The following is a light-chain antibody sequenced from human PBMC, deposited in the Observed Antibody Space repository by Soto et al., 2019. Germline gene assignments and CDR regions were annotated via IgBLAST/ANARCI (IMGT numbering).Light chain of an antibody. J-gene: IGLJ3*02. CDR3: LLYIGGGWV. CDR1: TGAVTSGFY. V-gene: IGLV7-43*01. Sequence: QAVVTQEPSLTVSPGGTVTLTCASSTGAVTSGFYPNWFQQKPGQAPRALIYSTSNKYSWTPARFSGSLLGGKAALTLSGVQPEDEAEHYCLLYIGGGWVFGGGTKLTVL. CDR2: STS.